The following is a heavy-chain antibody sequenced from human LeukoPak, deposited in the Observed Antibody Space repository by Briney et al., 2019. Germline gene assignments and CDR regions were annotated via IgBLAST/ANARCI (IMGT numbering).Heavy chain of an antibody. CDR2: IYYSGST. V-gene: IGHV4-39*01. D-gene: IGHD2-15*01. CDR1: GGSISSSTYY. CDR3: ARQTARGSGLYYYYYYMDV. J-gene: IGHJ6*03. Sequence: SQTQSLTCTVSGGSISSSTYYWGWIRQPPGKGLEWIGSIYYSGSTYYNPSLKSRVTITVDTSKNQFSLKLSSVTAADTALFYCARQTARGSGLYYYYYYMDVWGKGTTVTISS.